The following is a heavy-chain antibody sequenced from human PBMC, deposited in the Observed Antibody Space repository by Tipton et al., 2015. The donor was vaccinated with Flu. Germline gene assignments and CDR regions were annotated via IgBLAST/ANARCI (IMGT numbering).Heavy chain of an antibody. CDR1: GGSISSGSYY. CDR3: ARDDSGFNDY. CDR2: IYTSGST. J-gene: IGHJ4*02. D-gene: IGHD3-22*01. V-gene: IGHV4-61*02. Sequence: TLSLTCTVSGGSISSGSYYWGWIRQPAGKGLEWIGRIYTSGSTGYNPSLKGRATISVDASKNQFSLKLSSVTAADTAVYYCARDDSGFNDYWGPGTLVTVSS.